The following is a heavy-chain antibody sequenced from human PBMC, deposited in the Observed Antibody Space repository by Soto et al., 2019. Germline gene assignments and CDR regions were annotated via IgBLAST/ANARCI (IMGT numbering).Heavy chain of an antibody. D-gene: IGHD6-19*01. CDR1: GVSFSGYY. Sequence: SETLSLTCAVYGVSFSGYYWSWIRQPPGKGLEWIGEINHSGSTNYNPSLKSRVTISVDTSKNQFSLKLSSVTAADTAVYYCARARVRAYSSGWYTTSEGNWFDPWGQGTLVTVSS. CDR2: INHSGST. J-gene: IGHJ5*02. V-gene: IGHV4-34*01. CDR3: ARARVRAYSSGWYTTSEGNWFDP.